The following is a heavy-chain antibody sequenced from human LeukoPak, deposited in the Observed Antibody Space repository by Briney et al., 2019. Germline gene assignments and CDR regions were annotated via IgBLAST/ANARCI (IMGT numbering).Heavy chain of an antibody. V-gene: IGHV1-69*13. D-gene: IGHD3-10*01. CDR2: IIPIFGTA. Sequence: ASVKVSCKASGGSFSSYAISWVRQAPGQGLEWMGGIIPIFGTANYAQKFQGRVTITADESTSTAYMELSSLRSEDTAVYYCARVISWSGSYYKVENWFDPWGQGTLVTVSS. CDR1: GGSFSSYA. CDR3: ARVISWSGSYYKVENWFDP. J-gene: IGHJ5*02.